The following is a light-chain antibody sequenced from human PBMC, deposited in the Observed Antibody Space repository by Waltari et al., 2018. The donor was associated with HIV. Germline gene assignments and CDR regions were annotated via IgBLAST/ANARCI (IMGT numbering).Light chain of an antibody. CDR3: SSYTSSSTVV. CDR2: EVS. V-gene: IGLV2-14*01. Sequence: QSAPTQPASVSGSPGQSITLSCPGTTSDIGGYNHVSWYQQHPDKAPKLVIYEVSNRPSGVSNRLSGSKSGNTASLTISGLQAEDEADYYCSSYTSSSTVVFGGGTKLTVL. J-gene: IGLJ2*01. CDR1: TSDIGGYNH.